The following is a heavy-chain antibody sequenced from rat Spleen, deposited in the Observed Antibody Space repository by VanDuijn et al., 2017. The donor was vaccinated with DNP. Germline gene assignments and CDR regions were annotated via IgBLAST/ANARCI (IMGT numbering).Heavy chain of an antibody. J-gene: IGHJ3*01. CDR2: INEDSRII. CDR1: GLNFADYW. Sequence: EVKLVESGGGLVQPGRSLNLSCATSGLNFADYWRGWVRQAPGKGLEWIGEINEDSRIINYLPSLKDRFTISRDNAQNSLYLQMTNLGSEDTAIYYCVTRGTGSDNWFAYWGQGTLVTVSS. D-gene: IGHD5-1*01. CDR3: VTRGTGSDNWFAY. V-gene: IGHV4-2*01.